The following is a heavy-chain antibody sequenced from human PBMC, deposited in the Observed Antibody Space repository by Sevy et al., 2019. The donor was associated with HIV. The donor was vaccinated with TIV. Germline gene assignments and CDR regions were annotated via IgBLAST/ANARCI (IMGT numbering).Heavy chain of an antibody. D-gene: IGHD2-15*01. Sequence: GGFLRLSCAASGFTFSKYSMSWVRQPPGKGLEWVSTLSFGCGEINYADSVKGRFTISRDNSKSSVYPQMNNLRPEDTAVYYCARDGWTKPHDYWGQGTLVTVSS. CDR1: GFTFSKYS. J-gene: IGHJ4*02. V-gene: IGHV3-23*01. CDR3: ARDGWTKPHDY. CDR2: LSFGCGEI.